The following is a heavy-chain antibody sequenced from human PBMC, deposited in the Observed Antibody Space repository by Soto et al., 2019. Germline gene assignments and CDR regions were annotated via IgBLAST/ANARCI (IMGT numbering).Heavy chain of an antibody. CDR3: ARDYGDYRFDY. V-gene: IGHV4-39*02. CDR1: GGSISSSSYY. J-gene: IGHJ4*02. D-gene: IGHD4-17*01. CDR2: IYYSGST. Sequence: SETLSLTCTVSGGSISSSSYYWGWIRQPPGKGLEWIGSIYYSGSTYYNPSLKSRVTISVDTSKNQFSLKLSSVTAADTAVYYCARDYGDYRFDYWGQGTLVPSPQ.